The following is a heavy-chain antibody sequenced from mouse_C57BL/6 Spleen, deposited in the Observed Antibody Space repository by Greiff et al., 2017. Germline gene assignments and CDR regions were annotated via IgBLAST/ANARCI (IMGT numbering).Heavy chain of an antibody. Sequence: QVTLKESGPGILQSSQTLSLTCSFSGFSLSTSGMGVSWLRQPSGQGLEWLAHIYWGDDKRYNPFLNSRLPISKDTSRNQVFLKITSVDTADTATDYCARDDYLAGFAYWGQGTLVTVSA. J-gene: IGHJ3*01. D-gene: IGHD2-3*01. CDR3: ARDDYLAGFAY. CDR2: IYWGDDK. V-gene: IGHV8-12*01. CDR1: GFSLSTSGMG.